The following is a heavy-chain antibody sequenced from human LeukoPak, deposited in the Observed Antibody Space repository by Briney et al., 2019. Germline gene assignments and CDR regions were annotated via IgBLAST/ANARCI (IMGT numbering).Heavy chain of an antibody. CDR2: ISSSTYI. Sequence: PGGSLRLSCAASGFNFESYGMNCLPQPPGKGLEWISSISSSTYIYYADPVKGRFTISRHNAKNSLYLQMNSLRAEDTAVYYCARAYCSSTRCSYYFDSWGQGTLVTVSS. CDR1: GFNFESYG. CDR3: ARAYCSSTRCSYYFDS. D-gene: IGHD2-2*01. J-gene: IGHJ4*02. V-gene: IGHV3-21*01.